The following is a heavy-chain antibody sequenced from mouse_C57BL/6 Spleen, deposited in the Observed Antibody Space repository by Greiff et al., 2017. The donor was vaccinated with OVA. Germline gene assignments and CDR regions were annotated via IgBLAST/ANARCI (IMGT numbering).Heavy chain of an antibody. D-gene: IGHD2-10*02. CDR2: IYPGGGYT. V-gene: IGHV1-63*01. CDR1: GYTFTNYW. Sequence: QVQLQQSGAELVRPGTSVKMSCKASGYTFTNYWIGWAKQRPGHGLEWIGDIYPGGGYTNYNEKFKGKATLTADKSSSTAYMQFSSLTSEDSAIYYCARGLSSNYGYFDVWGTGTTVTVSS. J-gene: IGHJ1*03. CDR3: ARGLSSNYGYFDV.